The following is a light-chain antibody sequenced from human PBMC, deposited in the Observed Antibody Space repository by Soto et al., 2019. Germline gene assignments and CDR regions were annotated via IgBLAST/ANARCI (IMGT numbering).Light chain of an antibody. CDR2: GVS. V-gene: IGLV2-11*01. J-gene: IGLJ3*02. CDR3: CSYAGSSTLV. CDR1: SRDVGSYNY. Sequence: QSALTQPRSVSGSPGQSVTISCTGTSRDVGSYNYVSWYQQHPGKVPKLMIYGVSRRPSGVPDRFSGSKSGNTASLTISGLQADDEADYYCCSYAGSSTLVFGGGTKLTVL.